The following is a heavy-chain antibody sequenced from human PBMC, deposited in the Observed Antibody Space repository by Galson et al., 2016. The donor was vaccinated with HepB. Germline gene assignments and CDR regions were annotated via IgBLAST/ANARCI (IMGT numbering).Heavy chain of an antibody. CDR3: ARGVRWTRFDV. J-gene: IGHJ6*02. V-gene: IGHV4-59*01. CDR1: GDSMTNYY. CDR2: IYNIWST. D-gene: IGHD3/OR15-3a*01. Sequence: SETLSLTCNVSGDSMTNYYWSWIRRPPGKGLEWLGYIYNIWSTNYNPSLRSRVTISVDTSKNQFSLNLKSVTAADTAEYYCARGVRWTRFDVWGQGTTVTVSS.